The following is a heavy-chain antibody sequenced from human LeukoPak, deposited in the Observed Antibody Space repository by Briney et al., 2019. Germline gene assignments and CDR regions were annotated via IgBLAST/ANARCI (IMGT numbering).Heavy chain of an antibody. J-gene: IGHJ4*02. CDR3: VRDLGGRSGH. Sequence: GGSLRLSCAASGFTFSSNWMHWVRQAPGKGLVWVSRINEGGSTTNYADSVKGRSTIFRDNAKNTLYLQMNSLRAEDTAVYYCVRDLGGRSGHWGQGTLVTVSS. CDR1: GFTFSSNW. V-gene: IGHV3-74*01. CDR2: INEGGSTT. D-gene: IGHD1-26*01.